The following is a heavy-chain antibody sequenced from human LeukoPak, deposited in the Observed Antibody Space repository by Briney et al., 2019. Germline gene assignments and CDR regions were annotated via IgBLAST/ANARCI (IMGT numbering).Heavy chain of an antibody. D-gene: IGHD3-9*01. Sequence: GESLKISCKGSGYSSASYWIGWVRQMPGKGLEWMGIIYPGDSDTRYSPSFQGQVTISADKSISTAYQQWSSLKASDTTMYYCARAGNVLRYFDPFDPWGQGTLVTVSS. CDR2: IYPGDSDT. CDR3: ARAGNVLRYFDPFDP. J-gene: IGHJ5*02. V-gene: IGHV5-51*01. CDR1: GYSSASYW.